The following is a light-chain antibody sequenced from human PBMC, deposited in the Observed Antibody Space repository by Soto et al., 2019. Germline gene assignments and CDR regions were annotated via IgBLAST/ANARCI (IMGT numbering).Light chain of an antibody. Sequence: QAVVTQEPSFSVSPGGPVTLTCGLTSGSVSTGYYPSWYQQTPGQAPRTLIYSTNTRSSGVPDRFSGSILGNKAALTITGAQADDEADYYCVLYMGNGIWVFGGGTKVTVL. CDR3: VLYMGNGIWV. CDR1: SGSVSTGYY. V-gene: IGLV8-61*01. CDR2: STN. J-gene: IGLJ3*02.